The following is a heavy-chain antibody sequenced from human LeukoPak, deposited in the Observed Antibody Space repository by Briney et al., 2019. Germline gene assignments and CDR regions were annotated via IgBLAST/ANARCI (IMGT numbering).Heavy chain of an antibody. Sequence: ASVKVSCKASGYTFTGYYMHWVRQAPGQGHEWMGWINPNSGGTNYAQKFQGRVTMTRDTSISTAYMELSRLRSDDTAVYYCATSIVGAANWFDPWGQGTLVTVSS. CDR3: ATSIVGAANWFDP. CDR1: GYTFTGYY. D-gene: IGHD1-26*01. CDR2: INPNSGGT. J-gene: IGHJ5*02. V-gene: IGHV1-2*02.